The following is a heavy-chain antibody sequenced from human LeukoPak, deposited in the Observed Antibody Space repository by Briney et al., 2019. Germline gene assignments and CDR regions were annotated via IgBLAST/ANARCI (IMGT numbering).Heavy chain of an antibody. D-gene: IGHD4-17*01. Sequence: PSETLSLTCAVYGGSFSGYYWSWIRQPPGKGLEWIGEINHSGSTNYNPSLKSRVTISVDTSKNQFSLNLNSVTAADTAVYYCARLHGDFYWYFDLWGRGTLVTVSS. CDR1: GGSFSGYY. V-gene: IGHV4-34*01. CDR3: ARLHGDFYWYFDL. CDR2: INHSGST. J-gene: IGHJ2*01.